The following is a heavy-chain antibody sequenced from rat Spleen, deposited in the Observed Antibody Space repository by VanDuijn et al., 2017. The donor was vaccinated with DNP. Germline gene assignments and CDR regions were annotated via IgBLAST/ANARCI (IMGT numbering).Heavy chain of an antibody. CDR3: ARWTRYCDY. CDR2: ISYSGST. CDR1: GYSITSNY. V-gene: IGHV3-1*01. D-gene: IGHD1-7*01. Sequence: EVQLQESGSGLVKPSQSLSLTCSVTGYSITSNYWGWIRKFPGNKMEYIGHISYSGSTNYNPSLRSRISITRDTSKNHFFLHLNSVTTEDAARYYCARWTRYCDYWRQGVMLTVSS. J-gene: IGHJ2*01.